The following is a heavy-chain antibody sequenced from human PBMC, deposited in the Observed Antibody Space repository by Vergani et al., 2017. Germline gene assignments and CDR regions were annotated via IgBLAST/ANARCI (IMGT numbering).Heavy chain of an antibody. Sequence: QVQLQESGPGLVKPSETLSVTCIVSGGSSSNDDSYWSWIRQPPGKGLEWIGYIYYSGSTYYNPSLEGRLTISLDSSRTQFSLKLISVTAGDTAVYYCAGDGGEYDKDALDVWGQGTKVTVTS. D-gene: IGHD2-21*01. V-gene: IGHV4-30-4*08. CDR3: AGDGGEYDKDALDV. CDR2: IYYSGST. CDR1: GGSSSNDDSY. J-gene: IGHJ3*01.